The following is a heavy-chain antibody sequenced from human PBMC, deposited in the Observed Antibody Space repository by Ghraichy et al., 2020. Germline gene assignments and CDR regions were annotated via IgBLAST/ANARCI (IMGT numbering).Heavy chain of an antibody. D-gene: IGHD1-26*01. CDR3: ARRRWGGSYYRYGMDV. CDR1: GGSFSGYY. CDR2: INHSGST. J-gene: IGHJ6*02. V-gene: IGHV4-34*01. Sequence: SETLSLTCAVYGGSFSGYYWSWIRQPPGKGLEWIGEINHSGSTNYNPSLKSRVTISVDTSKNQFSLKLSSVTAADTAVYYCARRRWGGSYYRYGMDVWGQGTTVTVSS.